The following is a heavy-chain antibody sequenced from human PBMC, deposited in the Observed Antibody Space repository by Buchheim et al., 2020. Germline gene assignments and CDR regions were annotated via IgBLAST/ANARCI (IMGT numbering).Heavy chain of an antibody. CDR2: ISGDSTTI. CDR3: VKVYYYMDV. J-gene: IGHJ6*03. CDR1: GFPFSQDE. Sequence: EVQLVESGGGLVQPGGSLRISCAASGFPFSQDEMNWVRQAPGKGLEWVAAISGDSTTIYYAYSVKGRFTISRDNAENPLDLQMNSLRAEDTAIYYCVKVYYYMDVWGKGTT. V-gene: IGHV3-48*03.